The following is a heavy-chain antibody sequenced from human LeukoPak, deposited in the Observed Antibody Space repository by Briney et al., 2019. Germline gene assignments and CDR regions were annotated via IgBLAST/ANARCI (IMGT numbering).Heavy chain of an antibody. Sequence: PGGSLRLSCAASGFSFSSYQMNWVRQAPGKGLEWVSHISSDGNTEYHADAPRGRFTLSRDNAKNSLFLQINSLRVEDTAVYYCARQSLNAPFVMSLDLWGQGAQVTVSS. V-gene: IGHV3-48*03. CDR1: GFSFSSYQ. J-gene: IGHJ5*02. CDR2: ISSDGNTE. D-gene: IGHD3-16*01. CDR3: ARQSLNAPFVMSLDL.